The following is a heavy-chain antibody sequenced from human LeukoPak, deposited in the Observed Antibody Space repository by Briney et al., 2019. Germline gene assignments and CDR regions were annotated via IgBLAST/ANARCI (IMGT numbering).Heavy chain of an antibody. CDR2: ISYSGST. CDR3: ARGYYDFWSGYYGGNNWFDP. D-gene: IGHD3-3*01. V-gene: IGHV4-59*01. Sequence: SETLSLTCTVSGVSISTYSWSWIRQPPGKGLEWIGYISYSGSTSYNPSLRSRVTISVDTSKNQFSLKLSSVTAADTAVYYCARGYYDFWSGYYGGNNWFDPWGQGTLVTVSS. CDR1: GVSISTYS. J-gene: IGHJ5*02.